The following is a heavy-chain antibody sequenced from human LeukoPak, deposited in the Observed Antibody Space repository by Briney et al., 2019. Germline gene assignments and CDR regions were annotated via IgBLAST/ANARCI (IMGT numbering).Heavy chain of an antibody. V-gene: IGHV1-8*01. CDR1: GYTFTSYE. D-gene: IGHD3-10*01. J-gene: IGHJ5*02. CDR3: TRDVLLYFGESSGFDP. Sequence: ASVKVSCKASGYTFTSYEINWVRQATGQALEWMGYINPRSGKTGYAQTFQGRITMTMNTSISTAYMELSSLTSGDSAVYYCTRDVLLYFGESSGFDPWGRGTLVTVSS. CDR2: INPRSGKT.